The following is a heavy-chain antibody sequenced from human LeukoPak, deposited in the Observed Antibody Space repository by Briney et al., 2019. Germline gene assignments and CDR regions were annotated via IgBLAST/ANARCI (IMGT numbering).Heavy chain of an antibody. CDR3: ARGGIAARPPVVEDAFDI. Sequence: SETLSLTCTVSGGSISGYYWSWIRQPPGKGLEWIGEINHSGSTNYNPSLKSRVTISVDTSKNQFSLKLSSVTAADTAVYYCARGGIAARPPVVEDAFDIWGQGTMVTVSS. J-gene: IGHJ3*02. V-gene: IGHV4-34*01. CDR1: GGSISGYY. CDR2: INHSGST. D-gene: IGHD6-6*01.